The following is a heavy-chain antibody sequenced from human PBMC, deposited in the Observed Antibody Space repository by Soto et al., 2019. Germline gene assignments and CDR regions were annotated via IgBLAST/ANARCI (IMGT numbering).Heavy chain of an antibody. J-gene: IGHJ4*02. V-gene: IGHV3-15*01. CDR2: IKSKTDGGTT. CDR3: TTDPKGGPWQIDY. Sequence: GGSLRLSCAASGFTFSNAWMSWVRQAPGKGLEWVGRIKSKTDGGTTDYAAPVKGRFTISRDDSKNTLYLQMNSLKTEDTAVYYCTTDPKGGPWQIDYWGQGTLVTVSS. CDR1: GFTFSNAW. D-gene: IGHD3-16*01.